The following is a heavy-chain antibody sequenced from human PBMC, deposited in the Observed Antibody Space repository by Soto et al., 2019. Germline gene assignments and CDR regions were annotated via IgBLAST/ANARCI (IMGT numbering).Heavy chain of an antibody. CDR3: ARGGGVGVAGSAAFDM. CDR1: GYPVTAYY. D-gene: IGHD3-3*01. V-gene: IGHV1-2*02. Sequence: QLHLVQSGAVVKKPGASVTVSCSASGYPVTAYYMHWVRQAPGRGLEWMGGINSATGAAKYTQTFQGRVHLTRDTATSNVFKELGGLASEDTAVFYWARGGGVGVAGSAAFDMWGQGTLVTVSS. J-gene: IGHJ3*02. CDR2: INSATGAA.